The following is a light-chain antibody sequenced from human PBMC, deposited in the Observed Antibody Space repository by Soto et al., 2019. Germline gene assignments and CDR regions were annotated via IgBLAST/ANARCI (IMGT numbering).Light chain of an antibody. V-gene: IGLV2-14*01. J-gene: IGLJ3*02. Sequence: QSALTQPASVSGSPGQSISISCTGTSSDVGGYNYVSWYQQHPGKAPKLMIYEVSNRPSGVSNRFSGSKSGNTASLTISGLQTEDEADYYCSSYTSSNTLVVFGGGTPLTVL. CDR3: SSYTSSNTLVV. CDR2: EVS. CDR1: SSDVGGYNY.